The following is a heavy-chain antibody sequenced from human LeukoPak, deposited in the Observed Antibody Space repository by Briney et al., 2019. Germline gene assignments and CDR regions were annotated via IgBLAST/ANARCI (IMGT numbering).Heavy chain of an antibody. Sequence: GGSLRLSRAASGFTFSSYEMNWVRQAPGKGLEWVSYISSSGSTIYYADSVKGRFTISRDNAKNSLYLQTNSLRGEDTAVYYCARGLRRNKPDYWGQGTLVTVSS. CDR1: GFTFSSYE. D-gene: IGHD4-17*01. J-gene: IGHJ4*02. CDR2: ISSSGSTI. CDR3: ARGLRRNKPDY. V-gene: IGHV3-48*03.